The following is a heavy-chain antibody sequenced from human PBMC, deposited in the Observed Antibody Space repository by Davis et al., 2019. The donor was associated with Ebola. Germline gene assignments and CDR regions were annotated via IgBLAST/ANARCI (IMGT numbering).Heavy chain of an antibody. CDR3: ARVSSNKYCSSTSCYGGGWFDP. Sequence: AASVKVSCKASGGTFSSYAISWVRQAPGQGLEWMGGIIPIFGTANYAQKFQGRVTITADESTSTAYMELSSLRSEDTAVYYYARVSSNKYCSSTSCYGGGWFDPWGQGTLVTVSS. D-gene: IGHD2-2*01. CDR1: GGTFSSYA. V-gene: IGHV1-69*13. J-gene: IGHJ5*02. CDR2: IIPIFGTA.